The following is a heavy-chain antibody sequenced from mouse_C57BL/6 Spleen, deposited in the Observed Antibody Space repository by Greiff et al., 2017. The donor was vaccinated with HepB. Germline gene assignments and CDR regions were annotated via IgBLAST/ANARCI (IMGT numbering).Heavy chain of an antibody. CDR2: INYDGSST. V-gene: IGHV5-16*01. J-gene: IGHJ1*03. Sequence: DVMLVESEGGLVQPGSSMKLSCTASGFTFSDYYMAWVRQVPEKGLEWVANINYDGSSTYYLDSLKSRFIISRDNAKNILYLQMSSLKSEDTATYYCARDASRAHYYGSSSYWYFDVWGTGTTVTVSS. CDR1: GFTFSDYY. CDR3: ARDASRAHYYGSSSYWYFDV. D-gene: IGHD1-1*01.